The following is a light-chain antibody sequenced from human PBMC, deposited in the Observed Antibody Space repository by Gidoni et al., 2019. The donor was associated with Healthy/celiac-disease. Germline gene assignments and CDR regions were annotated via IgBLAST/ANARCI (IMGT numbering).Light chain of an antibody. J-gene: IGKJ2*01. V-gene: IGKV4-1*01. CDR3: QQYYSTPYT. Sequence: DIVMTQSPDSLAVSLGERATINCKSSQNVFYRSNNKNYLTWYQQKPGQPPKLLIYWASTRESGVPDRFSGSGSGTDFTLTISSLQAEDVAVYYCQQYYSTPYTFXXXTKLEIK. CDR2: WAS. CDR1: QNVFYRSNNKNY.